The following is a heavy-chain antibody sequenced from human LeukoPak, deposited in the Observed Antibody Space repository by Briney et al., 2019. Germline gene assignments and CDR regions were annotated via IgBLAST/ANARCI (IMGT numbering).Heavy chain of an antibody. Sequence: SETLSLTCAVYGGSFSGYYWSWIRQPPGKGLEWIGEINHSGSTNYNPSLKSRVTISVDTSKNQFSLKLSSVTAAATAVYYCAGGGNDYSNYGLVYYYYMDVWGKGTTVTVSS. D-gene: IGHD4-11*01. J-gene: IGHJ6*03. V-gene: IGHV4-34*01. CDR1: GGSFSGYY. CDR2: INHSGST. CDR3: AGGGNDYSNYGLVYYYYMDV.